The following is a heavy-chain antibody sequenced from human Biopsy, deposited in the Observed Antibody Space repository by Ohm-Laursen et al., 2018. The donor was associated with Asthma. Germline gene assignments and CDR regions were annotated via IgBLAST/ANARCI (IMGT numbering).Heavy chain of an antibody. CDR2: ISYDGSNK. CDR1: GFTFSSYG. D-gene: IGHD6-19*01. Sequence: SLRLSCAASGFTFSSYGMHWVRQAPGKGLEWVAVISYDGSNKYYADSVKGRFTISRDNSKNTLYLQMNSLRAEDTAVYYCARESSVAGSSDFDYWGQGSLVTVSS. J-gene: IGHJ4*02. V-gene: IGHV3-30*03. CDR3: ARESSVAGSSDFDY.